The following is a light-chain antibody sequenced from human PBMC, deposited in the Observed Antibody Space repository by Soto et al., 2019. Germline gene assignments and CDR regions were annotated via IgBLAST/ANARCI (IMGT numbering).Light chain of an antibody. V-gene: IGLV2-8*01. CDR1: SSDVGGYNY. CDR2: EVS. CDR3: SSYAGSTLL. J-gene: IGLJ2*01. Sequence: QSVLTQPPSASGSPGQSITISCTGTSSDVGGYNYVSWYQQHPGKAPKLLTYEVSKRPSGVPDRFSGSKSGTTASLTVSGLQAEDEADYYCSSYAGSTLLFGGGTKLTVL.